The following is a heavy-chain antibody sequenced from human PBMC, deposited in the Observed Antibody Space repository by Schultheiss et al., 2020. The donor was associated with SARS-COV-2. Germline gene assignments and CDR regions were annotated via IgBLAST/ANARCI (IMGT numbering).Heavy chain of an antibody. CDR1: GGSISSGNYY. D-gene: IGHD1-1*01. CDR2: IFYSGST. Sequence: SQTLSLTCTVSGGSISSGNYYWSWIRQPAGKGLEWIGYIFYSGSTNYNPSLKSRVTISVDTSKNQFSLKVNSVSAADTAVYFCARDYWNDGVRFDYWGQGVLVTVSS. J-gene: IGHJ4*02. CDR3: ARDYWNDGVRFDY. V-gene: IGHV4-61*01.